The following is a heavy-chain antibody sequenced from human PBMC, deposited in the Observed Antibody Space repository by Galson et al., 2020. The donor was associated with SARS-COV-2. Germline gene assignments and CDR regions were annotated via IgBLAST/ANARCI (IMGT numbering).Heavy chain of an antibody. CDR2: IYSGGST. Sequence: GESLKISCAASGFTFSSYDMSWVRQAPGKGLEWVSVIYSGGSTYYADSVKGRFTISRDNSKNTLYLQMNSLRAEDTAVYYCAKDIDGYYYYGMDVWGQGTTVTVSS. J-gene: IGHJ6*02. V-gene: IGHV3-23*03. D-gene: IGHD3-16*02. CDR1: GFTFSSYD. CDR3: AKDIDGYYYYGMDV.